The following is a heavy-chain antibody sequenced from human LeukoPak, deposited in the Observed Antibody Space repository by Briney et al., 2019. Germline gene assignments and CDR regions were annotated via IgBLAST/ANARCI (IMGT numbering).Heavy chain of an antibody. Sequence: PSETLSLTCTVSGGSISSYYWSWIRQPPGKGLEWIGYIYYSGSTNYNPSLKSRVTISVDTSKNQFSLKLSSVTAADTAVYYCARERSGWELLPQDYYYYMDVWGKGTTVTVSS. CDR1: GGSISSYY. J-gene: IGHJ6*03. CDR3: ARERSGWELLPQDYYYYMDV. D-gene: IGHD1-26*01. CDR2: IYYSGST. V-gene: IGHV4-59*01.